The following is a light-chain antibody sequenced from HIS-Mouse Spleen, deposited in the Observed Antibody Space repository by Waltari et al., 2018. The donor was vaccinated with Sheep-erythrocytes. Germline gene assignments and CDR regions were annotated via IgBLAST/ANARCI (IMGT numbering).Light chain of an antibody. V-gene: IGLV2-11*01. Sequence: QSALTQPRSVSGSPGQSVTISCTGTSSDVGGYNYVSWYQQHPGKAPKLQIYDVSKRASGVPDRLYGSKSGNTASLTISGLQAEDEADYYCCSYAGSYNHVFATGTKVTVL. CDR2: DVS. CDR3: CSYAGSYNHV. J-gene: IGLJ1*01. CDR1: SSDVGGYNY.